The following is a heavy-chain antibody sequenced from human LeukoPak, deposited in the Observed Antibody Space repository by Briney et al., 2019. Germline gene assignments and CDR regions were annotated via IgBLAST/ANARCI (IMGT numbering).Heavy chain of an antibody. J-gene: IGHJ4*02. CDR3: AKSAGDSYYDH. Sequence: PGGSLRLSCVASGYTFDDYAMHWVRQAPGKGREWVAGITWNSDMTRYADSVKGRFTISRDNAGNSLYLQMYSLIPDDMTFYYCAKSAGDSYYDHWGQGTLVTVSS. CDR1: GYTFDDYA. V-gene: IGHV3-9*03. CDR2: ITWNSDMT. D-gene: IGHD7-27*01.